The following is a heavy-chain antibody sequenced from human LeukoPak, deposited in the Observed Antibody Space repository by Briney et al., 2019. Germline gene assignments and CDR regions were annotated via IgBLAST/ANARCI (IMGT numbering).Heavy chain of an antibody. D-gene: IGHD3-10*01. J-gene: IGHJ5*02. Sequence: PSETLSLTCTVYGGSISSSGSYWGRLRQPPGKGLEYIGTISYSGSTYYSPSLKSRVTISVDTSTNQSSLKLNSVTAADTAMYFCAKEWTGSGERFDPWGQGTLVTVSS. V-gene: IGHV4-39*02. CDR1: GGSISSSGSY. CDR2: ISYSGST. CDR3: AKEWTGSGERFDP.